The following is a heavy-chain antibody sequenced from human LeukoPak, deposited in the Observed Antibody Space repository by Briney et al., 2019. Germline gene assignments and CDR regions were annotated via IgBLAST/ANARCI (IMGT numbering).Heavy chain of an antibody. J-gene: IGHJ6*02. D-gene: IGHD2-2*02. CDR2: ISWNSGSI. Sequence: GRSLGLSCAASGITFDDYAMHLGRQAPGKGLEWVSGISWNSGSIGYADSVKGRFTTSRDNAKNSLYLQMNSLRAEDTALYYSAKPSRGYCSSTSCYRHYYYYGMDVWGQGTTVTVSS. CDR3: AKPSRGYCSSTSCYRHYYYYGMDV. V-gene: IGHV3-9*01. CDR1: GITFDDYA.